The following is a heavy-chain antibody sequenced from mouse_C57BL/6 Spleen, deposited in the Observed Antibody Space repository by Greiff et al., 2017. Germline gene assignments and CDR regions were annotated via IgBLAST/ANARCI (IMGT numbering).Heavy chain of an antibody. CDR1: GYTFTSYG. CDR2: IYPRSGNT. CDR3: ARYLEDAMDY. V-gene: IGHV1-81*01. Sequence: QVQLKESGAELARPGASVKLSCKASGYTFTSYGISWVKQRTGQGLEWIGEIYPRSGNTYYNEKFKGKATLTADKSSSTAYMELRSLTSEDSAVYFCARYLEDAMDYGGQGTSVTVSS. J-gene: IGHJ4*01.